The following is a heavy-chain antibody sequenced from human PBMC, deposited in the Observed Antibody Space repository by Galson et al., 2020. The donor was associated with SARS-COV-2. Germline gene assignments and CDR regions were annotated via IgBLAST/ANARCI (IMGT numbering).Heavy chain of an antibody. CDR2: VSANSGDT. CDR1: GDSLTGYY. J-gene: IGHJ4*02. Sequence: ASVKVSCKSSGDSLTGYYIHWVRQAPGQGLEWMGCVSANSGDTKSAQKFQDRVTMTTDTATSTAYMGLSSLISDDTAIYFCVREREGSLYFDLWGQGTLVAVSS. V-gene: IGHV1-2*02. CDR3: VREREGSLYFDL.